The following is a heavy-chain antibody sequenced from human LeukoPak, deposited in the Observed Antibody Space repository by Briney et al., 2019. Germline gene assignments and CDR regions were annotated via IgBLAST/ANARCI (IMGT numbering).Heavy chain of an antibody. D-gene: IGHD3-16*01. CDR1: GYTFTIYD. Sequence: ASVTVSCKTSGYTFTIYDINWLRQAPGQALEWMGWMNPNSGNTGYAQKFQGRVTMTRNTSISTAYMELSSLRSEDTAVYYCARPPTRRFPGVFGYWGQGTLVTVSS. V-gene: IGHV1-8*01. J-gene: IGHJ4*02. CDR2: MNPNSGNT. CDR3: ARPPTRRFPGVFGY.